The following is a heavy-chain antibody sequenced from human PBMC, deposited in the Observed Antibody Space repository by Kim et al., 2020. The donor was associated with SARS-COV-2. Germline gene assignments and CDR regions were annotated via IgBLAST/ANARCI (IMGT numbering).Heavy chain of an antibody. J-gene: IGHJ4*02. CDR2: IKQDGSET. Sequence: GGSLRLSCTASGFAFSSYWMTWIRQVPGKGLEGVANIKQDGSETYYVDSVKGRFTISRNNAQNSLYLQMNSLRGDDTAVYYCGGGARHDYWGQGTLVTVFS. CDR3: GGGARHDY. V-gene: IGHV3-7*01. D-gene: IGHD1-26*01. CDR1: GFAFSSYW.